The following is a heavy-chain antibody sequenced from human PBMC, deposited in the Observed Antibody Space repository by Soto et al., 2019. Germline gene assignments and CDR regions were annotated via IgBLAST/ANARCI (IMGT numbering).Heavy chain of an antibody. D-gene: IGHD6-13*01. Sequence: GGSLRLSCAASGFTFSSYWMHLVRQAPGKGLVWVSRINSDGSSTSYADSVKGRFTISRDNAKNTLYLQMNSLRAEDTAVYYCAREGYVSSWYYYYYGMDVWGQGTTVTVSS. CDR3: AREGYVSSWYYYYYGMDV. V-gene: IGHV3-74*01. J-gene: IGHJ6*02. CDR1: GFTFSSYW. CDR2: INSDGSST.